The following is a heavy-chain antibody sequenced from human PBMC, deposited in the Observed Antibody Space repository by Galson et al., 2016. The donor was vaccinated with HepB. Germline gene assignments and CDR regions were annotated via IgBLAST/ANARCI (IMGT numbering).Heavy chain of an antibody. Sequence: SLRLSCAASGFTLSTYSMNWFRPAPGQGLEWVSYMSSSGTSVYYTDSVKGRFTISRDNAKNSLYLQMNSLRDEDTAVYYCASPFAPERGRYVLWGQGTLVTVSS. CDR2: MSSSGTSV. J-gene: IGHJ5*02. CDR3: ASPFAPERGRYVL. D-gene: IGHD3-16*01. CDR1: GFTLSTYS. V-gene: IGHV3-48*02.